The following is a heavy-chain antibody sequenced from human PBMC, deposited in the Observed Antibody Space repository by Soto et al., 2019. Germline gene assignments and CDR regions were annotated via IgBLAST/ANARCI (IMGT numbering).Heavy chain of an antibody. CDR2: ISWNSGSI. V-gene: IGHV3-9*01. CDR3: AKAGPHSSGYFDY. Sequence: EVQLVESGGGLVQPGRSLILACAASGFTFDDYAMHWVRQDPVKGLEWVSGISWNSGSIGYADSVKGRFTISRDNAKNSLYLQMNSLRAEDTALYYCAKAGPHSSGYFDYWGPGTLVTVSS. CDR1: GFTFDDYA. J-gene: IGHJ4*02. D-gene: IGHD6-19*01.